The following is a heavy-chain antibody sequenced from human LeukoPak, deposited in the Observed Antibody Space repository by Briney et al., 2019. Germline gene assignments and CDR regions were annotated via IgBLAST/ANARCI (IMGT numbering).Heavy chain of an antibody. J-gene: IGHJ6*03. CDR3: ARDLRIAVAVFHYYYMDV. Sequence: ASVKVSCKASGYTFTGYYMHWVRQAPGHGLEWMGWINPNSGGTNYAQQSQGRVTMTRDTSISTAYMELSSLRSDDTAVYYCARDLRIAVAVFHYYYMDVWGKGTTVTISS. V-gene: IGHV1-2*02. CDR2: INPNSGGT. CDR1: GYTFTGYY. D-gene: IGHD6-19*01.